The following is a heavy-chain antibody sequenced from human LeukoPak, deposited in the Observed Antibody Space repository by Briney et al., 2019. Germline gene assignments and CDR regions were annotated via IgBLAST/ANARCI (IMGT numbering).Heavy chain of an antibody. V-gene: IGHV3-23*01. CDR3: AKDTAVILTAPFDS. D-gene: IGHD2-21*01. J-gene: IGHJ4*02. Sequence: GGSLRLSCAASEFTFSSYAMTWVHQAPGKGLEWVSAISGSGTNTYYSGSVRGRFTISRDNSNNRLYLQMNSVRAEDTAMYFCAKDTAVILTAPFDSWGQGTLVTVSS. CDR1: EFTFSSYA. CDR2: ISGSGTNT.